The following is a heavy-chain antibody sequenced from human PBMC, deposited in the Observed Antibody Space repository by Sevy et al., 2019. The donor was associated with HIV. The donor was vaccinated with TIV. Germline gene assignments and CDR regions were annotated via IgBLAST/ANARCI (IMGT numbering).Heavy chain of an antibody. Sequence: SETLSLTCTVSGGSISSYYWSWIRQPPGKGLEWIGYIYYSGSTNYNPSLKSRVTISVDTSKNQFSLKLSSVTAADTAVYYCARAPRGRYCSGGSCLLGFDPWGQGTLVTVSS. D-gene: IGHD2-15*01. CDR1: GGSISSYY. J-gene: IGHJ5*02. V-gene: IGHV4-59*01. CDR2: IYYSGST. CDR3: ARAPRGRYCSGGSCLLGFDP.